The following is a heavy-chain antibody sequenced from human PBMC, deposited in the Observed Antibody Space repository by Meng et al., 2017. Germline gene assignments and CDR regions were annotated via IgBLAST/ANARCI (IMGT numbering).Heavy chain of an antibody. V-gene: IGHV1-2*06. CDR3: ARGYSSSWYTDY. D-gene: IGHD6-13*01. CDR2: INPNSGGT. J-gene: IGHJ4*02. Sequence: VQLELSGAGVKKSGASVKVSCTASGYTLTGYYLRWVRQAPGQGLGWMGRINPNSGGTNYAQKFQGRVTMTRDTSISTAYMELSRLRSDDTAVYYCARGYSSSWYTDYWGQGTLVTVSS. CDR1: GYTLTGYY.